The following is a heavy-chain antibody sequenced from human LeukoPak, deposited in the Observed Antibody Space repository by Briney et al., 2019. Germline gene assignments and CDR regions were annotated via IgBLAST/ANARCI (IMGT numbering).Heavy chain of an antibody. V-gene: IGHV3-66*02. Sequence: PGGSLRLSCAASGFTVSSNYMSWVRQAPGKGLEWVSVIYSGGSTYYADSVKGRFTISRDNSKNTLYLQMNSLRAEDTAVYYCAKMSRYDSSGYLDYWGQGTLVTVSS. J-gene: IGHJ4*02. CDR2: IYSGGST. D-gene: IGHD3-22*01. CDR1: GFTVSSNY. CDR3: AKMSRYDSSGYLDY.